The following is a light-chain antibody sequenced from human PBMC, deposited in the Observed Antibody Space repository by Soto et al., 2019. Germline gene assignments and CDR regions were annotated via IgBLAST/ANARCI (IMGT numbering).Light chain of an antibody. Sequence: DIQMPQSPSSVSASVGDRVSITCRASQGISSWLAWYQQKPGRAPKLLIYTGSSLQSGVPSRFSGTGSGTAFTLTISSLQPEDVATYYCQEANSFPLTFGGGTKVYIK. CDR3: QEANSFPLT. CDR1: QGISSW. V-gene: IGKV1-12*01. CDR2: TGS. J-gene: IGKJ4*01.